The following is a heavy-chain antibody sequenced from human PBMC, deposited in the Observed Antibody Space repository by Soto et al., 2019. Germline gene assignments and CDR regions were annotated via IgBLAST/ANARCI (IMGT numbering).Heavy chain of an antibody. V-gene: IGHV3-30*18. Sequence: ESGGGVVQPGRSLRLSCAASGFTFSSYGMHWVRQAPGKGLEWGAVISYDGSNKYYADSVKGRFTISRDNSKNTLYLQMNSLRAEDTAVYYCAKDHGDYWGQGTLVTVSS. J-gene: IGHJ4*02. CDR3: AKDHGDY. CDR1: GFTFSSYG. CDR2: ISYDGSNK.